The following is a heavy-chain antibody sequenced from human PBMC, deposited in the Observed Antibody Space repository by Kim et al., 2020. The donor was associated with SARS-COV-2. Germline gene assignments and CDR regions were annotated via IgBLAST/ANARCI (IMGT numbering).Heavy chain of an antibody. CDR3: ARRRYNWNDFDY. D-gene: IGHD1-1*01. V-gene: IGHV4-39*01. J-gene: IGHJ4*02. CDR2: IYYSGST. CDR1: GGSISSSSYY. Sequence: SETLSLTCTVAGGSISSSSYYWGWIRQPPGKGLEWIGSIYYSGSTYYNPSLKSRVTISVDTSKNQFSLKLSSVTAADTAVYYCARRRYNWNDFDYWGQGTPVTVSS.